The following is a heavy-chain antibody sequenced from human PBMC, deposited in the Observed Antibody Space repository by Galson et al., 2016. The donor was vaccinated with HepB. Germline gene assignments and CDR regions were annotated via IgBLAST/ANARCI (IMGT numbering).Heavy chain of an antibody. V-gene: IGHV3-30*03. J-gene: IGHJ6*02. CDR3: VVGSGTYFPNGMDV. Sequence: SLRLSCAASGFTFSTYGMHWVRQAPGKGLEWVAGISYDGSGKYYTESVKGRFTISRDNAKNSLYLQMNSLRAEDTAVYYCVVGSGTYFPNGMDVWGQGTTVTVSS. CDR1: GFTFSTYG. D-gene: IGHD1-26*01. CDR2: ISYDGSGK.